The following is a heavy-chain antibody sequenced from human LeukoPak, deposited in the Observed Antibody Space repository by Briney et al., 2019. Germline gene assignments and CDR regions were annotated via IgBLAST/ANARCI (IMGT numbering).Heavy chain of an antibody. CDR3: ASQAVAGL. D-gene: IGHD6-19*01. Sequence: SETLSLTCTVSGGSIGSYFWHWIRQPPGKGLEWIGFISYSGSTNYNPSLKSRVIISIDTSKNEFSLKLTSVTTADTAVYYCASQAVAGLWGRGALVTVSS. V-gene: IGHV4-59*01. J-gene: IGHJ4*02. CDR2: ISYSGST. CDR1: GGSIGSYF.